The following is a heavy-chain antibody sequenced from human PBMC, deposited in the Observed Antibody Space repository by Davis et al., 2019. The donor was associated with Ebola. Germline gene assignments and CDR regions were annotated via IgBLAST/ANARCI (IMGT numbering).Heavy chain of an antibody. D-gene: IGHD6-19*01. CDR2: IGAYNGNT. CDR1: GYTFTSYG. J-gene: IGHJ4*02. CDR3: ARLDSSGWSVKFDY. V-gene: IGHV1-18*01. Sequence: ASVKVSCKASGYTFTSYGINWVRQAPGQGLEWMGWIGAYNGNTNYAQKLQGRVTMTTDTSTSTAYMELRSLRSDDTAVYYCARLDSSGWSVKFDYWGQGTLVTVSS.